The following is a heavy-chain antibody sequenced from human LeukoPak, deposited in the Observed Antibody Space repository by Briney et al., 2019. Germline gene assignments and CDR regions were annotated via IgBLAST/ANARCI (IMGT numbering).Heavy chain of an antibody. CDR2: TNPSSRNR. CDR1: GYTFTDYE. D-gene: IGHD5-18*01. V-gene: IGHV1-8*01. CDR3: ARNPSRSDTYFDL. J-gene: IGHJ4*02. Sequence: ASVKVSCKASGYTFTDYEINWVRQARGQGLEWMGWTNPSSRNRAYAPKFEGRVTMNTDTSTSTAYMELRSLTSEDTSVYYCARNPSRSDTYFDLWGQGTLVTVSS.